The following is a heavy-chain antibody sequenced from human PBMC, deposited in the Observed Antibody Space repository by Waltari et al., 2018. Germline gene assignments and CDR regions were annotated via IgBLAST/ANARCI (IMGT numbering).Heavy chain of an antibody. J-gene: IGHJ5*02. CDR1: GGTFSSYA. CDR3: AREAHYYGSPT. V-gene: IGHV1-69*01. D-gene: IGHD3-10*01. Sequence: QVQLVQSGAEVKKPGSSVTVSCKASGGTFSSYAISWGRQAPGQGLEGMGGIIPIFGTANYAQKFQGRVTITADESTSTAYMELSSLRSEDTAVYYCAREAHYYGSPTWGQGTLVTVSS. CDR2: IIPIFGTA.